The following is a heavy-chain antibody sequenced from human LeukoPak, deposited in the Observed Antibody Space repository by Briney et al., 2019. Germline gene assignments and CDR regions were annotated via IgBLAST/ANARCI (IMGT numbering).Heavy chain of an antibody. CDR3: ARRRSEEFDFDC. D-gene: IGHD6-19*01. Sequence: GASVKVSCKASGYTFTGYYMHWVRQAPGQGLEWMGWINPNSGGTNYAQKLQGRVTMTTDTSTSTAYMELRSLRSDDTAVYYCARRRSEEFDFDCWGQGTLVTVSS. CDR2: INPNSGGT. CDR1: GYTFTGYY. J-gene: IGHJ4*02. V-gene: IGHV1-2*02.